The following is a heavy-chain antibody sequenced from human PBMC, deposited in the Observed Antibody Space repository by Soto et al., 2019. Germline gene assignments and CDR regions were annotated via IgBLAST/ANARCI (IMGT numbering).Heavy chain of an antibody. V-gene: IGHV3-23*01. D-gene: IGHD5-12*01. CDR2: ISDSGVSS. CDR3: AKQGNGYNTDY. CDR1: GFTFSTCA. J-gene: IGHJ4*02. Sequence: GGSLRLSCAASGFTFSTCAMNWVRQAPGKGLEWVSGISDSGVSSYYADSVKGRFTISRDNSKNTLHLQMNSLRAEDTAVYYCAKQGNGYNTDYWGQGTLVTVSS.